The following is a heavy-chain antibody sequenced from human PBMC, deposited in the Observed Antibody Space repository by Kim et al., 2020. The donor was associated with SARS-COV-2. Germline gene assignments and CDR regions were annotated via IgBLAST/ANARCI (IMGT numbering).Heavy chain of an antibody. J-gene: IGHJ5*02. Sequence: AQKFQGRVTITADESTSTAYMELSGLRSEDTAVYYCASDVSSSSFFWFDPWGQGTLVTVSS. D-gene: IGHD6-6*01. CDR3: ASDVSSSSFFWFDP. V-gene: IGHV1-69*01.